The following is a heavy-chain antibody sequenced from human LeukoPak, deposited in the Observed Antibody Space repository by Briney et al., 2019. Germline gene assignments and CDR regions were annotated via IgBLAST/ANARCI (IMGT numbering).Heavy chain of an antibody. D-gene: IGHD6-13*01. V-gene: IGHV4-39*07. Sequence: PSETLSLTCTVSGGSISSSDSYWAWVRQPPGKGLEWIGSICFSRTTYYNPSLKSRVTISVDTSKNQFSLKLSSVTAADTAVYYCARAGSWYSHGMDVWGQGTTVTVSS. J-gene: IGHJ6*02. CDR1: GGSISSSDSY. CDR2: ICFSRTT. CDR3: ARAGSWYSHGMDV.